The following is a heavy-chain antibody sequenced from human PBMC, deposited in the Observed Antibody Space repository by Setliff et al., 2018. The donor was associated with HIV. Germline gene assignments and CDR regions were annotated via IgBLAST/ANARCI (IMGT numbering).Heavy chain of an antibody. Sequence: ASVKVSCKPSGYTFTTYGLSWVRQAPGQGLEWMGWVNTQTGSPTYAQAFTGRFVFSVDTSITTAFLRDEDTAVYYCAKDRNWDPPYWFDYWGQGTLVTVSS. D-gene: IGHD2-8*02. CDR3: AKDRNWDPPYWFDY. CDR2: VNTQTGSP. CDR1: GYTFTTYG. V-gene: IGHV7-4-1*01. J-gene: IGHJ4*02.